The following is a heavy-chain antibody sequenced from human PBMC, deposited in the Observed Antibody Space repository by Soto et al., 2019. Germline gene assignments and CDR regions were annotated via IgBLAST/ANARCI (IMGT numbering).Heavy chain of an antibody. J-gene: IGHJ4*02. D-gene: IGHD3-22*01. Sequence: QVQLQQWGAGLLKPSETLSLTCAVSGGSFSGYYWSWIRQPPGKGLEWIGEIDHSGSTSYNPSLRSRVSMSGDTSKNEFSLKLSSVTAADTAVYFCARRITQIGVVFDSWGQGTLVTVSS. CDR2: IDHSGST. CDR3: ARRITQIGVVFDS. V-gene: IGHV4-34*01. CDR1: GGSFSGYY.